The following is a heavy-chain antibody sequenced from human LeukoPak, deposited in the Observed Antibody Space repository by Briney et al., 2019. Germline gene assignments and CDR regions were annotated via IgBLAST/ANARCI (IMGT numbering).Heavy chain of an antibody. D-gene: IGHD7-27*01. CDR3: ARTLLNWGLNY. J-gene: IGHJ4*02. V-gene: IGHV3-11*03. Sequence: GGSLRLSCAASGFTVSSNYMSWVRQAPGKGLEWVSYISSSSDYTKYADSVRGRFTISRDNAKNSLFLQMNSLRAEDTAVYYCARTLLNWGLNYWGQGTLVTVSS. CDR1: GFTVSSNY. CDR2: ISSSSDYT.